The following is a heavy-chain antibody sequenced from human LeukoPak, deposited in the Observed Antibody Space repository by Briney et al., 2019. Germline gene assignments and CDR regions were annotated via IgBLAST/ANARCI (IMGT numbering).Heavy chain of an antibody. Sequence: SETLSLTCAVSGGSISSGGYSWSWIRQPPGKGLEWIGYIYHSGSTYYNPSLKSRVTISVDTSKNQFSLKLSSVTAADTAVYYCARARKPPYFDYWGQGTLVTVSS. CDR1: GGSISSGGYS. V-gene: IGHV4-30-2*01. J-gene: IGHJ4*02. CDR3: ARARKPPYFDY. CDR2: IYHSGST.